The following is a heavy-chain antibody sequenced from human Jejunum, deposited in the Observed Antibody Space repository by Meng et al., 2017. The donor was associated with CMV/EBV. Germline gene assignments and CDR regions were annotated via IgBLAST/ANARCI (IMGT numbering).Heavy chain of an antibody. J-gene: IGHJ4*02. D-gene: IGHD6-19*01. CDR3: ARAVSGGSLADY. CDR1: GFAFSNSG. Sequence: GFAFSNSGVHWVRQAPGQGLVWVSGIDGDETTTGYADSVRGRFTISRDNAKKTLYLEMNSLRDDDTGVYYCARAVSGGSLADYWGQGTLVTVSS. CDR2: IDGDETTT. V-gene: IGHV3-74*01.